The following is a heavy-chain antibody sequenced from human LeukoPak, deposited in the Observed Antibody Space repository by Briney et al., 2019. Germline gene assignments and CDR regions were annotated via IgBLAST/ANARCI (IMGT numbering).Heavy chain of an antibody. CDR2: IYYSGST. J-gene: IGHJ4*02. V-gene: IGHV4-39*01. Sequence: PSETLSLTCTVSGGSISSGSYYWSWIRQPAGKGLEWIGRIYYSGSTYYNPSLKSRVTISVDTSKNQFSLKLSSVTAADTAVYYCASNPFTYYYGSGSYWSDYWGQGTLDTVSS. CDR1: GGSISSGSYY. CDR3: ASNPFTYYYGSGSYWSDY. D-gene: IGHD3-10*01.